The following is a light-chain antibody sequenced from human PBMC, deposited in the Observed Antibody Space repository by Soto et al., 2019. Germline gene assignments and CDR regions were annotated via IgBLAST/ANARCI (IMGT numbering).Light chain of an antibody. V-gene: IGLV1-47*01. CDR2: RNN. Sequence: QSVLTQRPSASGTPGQRVTISCSGSSSNIGSNYVYWYQQLPGTAPKLLIYRNNQRPSGVPGRFSGSKSGTSASLAISGLRSEDEADYYCAAWYDRLSGWVFGGGTKLTVL. CDR3: AAWYDRLSGWV. J-gene: IGLJ3*02. CDR1: SSNIGSNY.